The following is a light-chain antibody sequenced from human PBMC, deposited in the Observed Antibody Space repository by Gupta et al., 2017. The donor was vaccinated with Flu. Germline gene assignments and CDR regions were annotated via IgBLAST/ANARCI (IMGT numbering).Light chain of an antibody. CDR1: SSDVGGYSF. CDR3: SSYTSTSTYV. J-gene: IGLJ1*01. Sequence: QSALTQPASVSGSPGPSITISCTGTSSDVGGYSFVSWYQPHPGKAPKLMIYEVSNRPAGVSNRFSGSKSGNTASLTISGLQAEDEADYYCSSYTSTSTYVFGTGTKVTVL. V-gene: IGLV2-14*01. CDR2: EVS.